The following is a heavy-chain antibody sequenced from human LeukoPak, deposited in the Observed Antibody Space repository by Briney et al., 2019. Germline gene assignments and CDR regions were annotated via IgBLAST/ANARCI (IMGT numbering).Heavy chain of an antibody. CDR2: IKQDGSEK. V-gene: IGHV3-7*01. CDR3: ARHHLAYTYGSLDY. J-gene: IGHJ4*02. D-gene: IGHD5-18*01. CDR1: GFTFSTYW. Sequence: PGGSLRLSCAASGFTFSTYWMTWVRQAPGKGLEWVATIKQDGSEKNYVNSVKGRFTISRDNAKNSLYLQMNSLRAEDTAVYYCARHHLAYTYGSLDYWGQGTLVTVSS.